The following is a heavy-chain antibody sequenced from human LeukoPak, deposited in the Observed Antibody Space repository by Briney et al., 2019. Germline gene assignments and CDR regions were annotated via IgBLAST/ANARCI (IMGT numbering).Heavy chain of an antibody. CDR3: AKDKGSGWSGIDY. D-gene: IGHD6-19*01. J-gene: IGHJ4*02. V-gene: IGHV3-30-3*01. CDR2: ISYDGSNK. Sequence: PGGSLRLSCAASGFTFSSYAMHWVRQAPGKGLEWVAVISYDGSNKYYADSVKGRFTISRDNAKNSLYLQMNSLRPEDTAFYYCAKDKGSGWSGIDYWGQGTLVTVSS. CDR1: GFTFSSYA.